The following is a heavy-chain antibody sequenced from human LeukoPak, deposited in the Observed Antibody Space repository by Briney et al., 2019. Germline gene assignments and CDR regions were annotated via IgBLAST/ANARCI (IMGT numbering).Heavy chain of an antibody. J-gene: IGHJ4*02. CDR3: TLFDYDSWSAYLH. V-gene: IGHV1-3*01. Sequence: ASVKVSCKASGYTFTSYSLHWVRQAPGQRLEWMGWINPGNGKTKYPQTLQGRVTISRDTSASTAYMELRSLRSEDTAVYYCTLFDYDSWSAYLHWGQGALVTVSS. D-gene: IGHD3-3*01. CDR2: INPGNGKT. CDR1: GYTFTSYS.